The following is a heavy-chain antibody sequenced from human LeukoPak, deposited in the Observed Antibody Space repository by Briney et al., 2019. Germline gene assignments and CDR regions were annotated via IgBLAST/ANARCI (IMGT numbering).Heavy chain of an antibody. CDR1: GGSISSYY. J-gene: IGHJ4*02. CDR3: ARAIYYYGSGSYRFDY. D-gene: IGHD3-10*01. Sequence: SETLSLTCTDSGGSISSYYWSWIRQPPGKGLEWIGYIYYSGSTNYNPSLKSRVTISVDTSKNQFSLKLSSVTAADTAVYYCARAIYYYGSGSYRFDYWGQGTLVTVSS. V-gene: IGHV4-59*01. CDR2: IYYSGST.